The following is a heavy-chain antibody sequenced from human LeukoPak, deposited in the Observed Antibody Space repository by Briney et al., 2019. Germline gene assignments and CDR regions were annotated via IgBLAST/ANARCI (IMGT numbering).Heavy chain of an antibody. J-gene: IGHJ4*02. D-gene: IGHD3-10*01. CDR1: GGSFSGYY. CDR2: INHSGST. V-gene: IGHV4-34*01. Sequence: PSETLSLTCAVYGGSFSGYYWSWIRQPPGEGLEWIGEINHSGSTNYNPSLKSRVTISVDTSKNQFSLKLSSVTAADTAVYYCARGPTMVRLNYWGQGTLVTVSS. CDR3: ARGPTMVRLNY.